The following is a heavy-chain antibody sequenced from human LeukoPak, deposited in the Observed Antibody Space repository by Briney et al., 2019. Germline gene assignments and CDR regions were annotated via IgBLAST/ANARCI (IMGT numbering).Heavy chain of an antibody. D-gene: IGHD6-25*01. CDR1: GYIFTNYH. J-gene: IGHJ4*02. CDR3: ARTTSFTASGYDY. Sequence: GASVKVSCKSSGYIFTNYHINWVRQATGQGLEWMGWINPNNGDSGFAQKFQGRVTFTRDTTMTTAYMELSSLTSEDTAIYFCARTTSFTASGYDYWGQGTLVTVSS. CDR2: INPNNGDS. V-gene: IGHV1-8*03.